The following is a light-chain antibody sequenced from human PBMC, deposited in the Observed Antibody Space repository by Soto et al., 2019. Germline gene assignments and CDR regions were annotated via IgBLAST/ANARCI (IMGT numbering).Light chain of an antibody. CDR2: SAS. J-gene: IGKJ1*01. V-gene: IGKV1-27*01. CDR3: QNYNIAPSWT. Sequence: DIQMTQSPSSLSASVGDRVTITCRVSQAISNYLACYQRKPGKVPDLLISSASTLQSGAPSRFSGSGSGTDFTPTISSLQPEDVATYYCQNYNIAPSWTFGQGTKVDI. CDR1: QAISNY.